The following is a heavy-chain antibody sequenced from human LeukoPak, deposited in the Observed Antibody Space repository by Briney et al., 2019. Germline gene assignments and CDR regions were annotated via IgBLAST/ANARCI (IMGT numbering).Heavy chain of an antibody. CDR1: GASMNGHY. J-gene: IGHJ5*02. Sequence: WETLSLTCSVSGASMNGHYWTWIRLSPGKGLEWIGYISDSGSTSYNPSLRSRVIMALEASKTEFSLRLNSVTVADTAVYYCARVFRGAVTSNWFDPWGQGTLVTVSS. CDR3: ARVFRGAVTSNWFDP. V-gene: IGHV4-59*11. D-gene: IGHD3-3*01. CDR2: ISDSGST.